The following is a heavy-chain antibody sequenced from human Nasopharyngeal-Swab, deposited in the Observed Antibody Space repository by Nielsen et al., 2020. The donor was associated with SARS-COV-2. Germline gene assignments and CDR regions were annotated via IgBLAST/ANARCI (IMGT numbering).Heavy chain of an antibody. Sequence: ASVKVSCKTSGYTFNKFAIHWVRQAPGQGLEWMGWIDTGDGNTKYSQLLQGRVIITRDTFASTVYMDLTSLRSEDTAVYYCARDSGKDYSSFQWGQGTLVTVSS. CDR1: GYTFNKFA. V-gene: IGHV1-3*04. D-gene: IGHD3-10*01. CDR2: IDTGDGNT. J-gene: IGHJ4*02. CDR3: ARDSGKDYSSFQ.